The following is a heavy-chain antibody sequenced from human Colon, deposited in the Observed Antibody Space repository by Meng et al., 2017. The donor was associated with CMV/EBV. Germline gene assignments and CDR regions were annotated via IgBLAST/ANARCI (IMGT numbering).Heavy chain of an antibody. V-gene: IGHV3-21*06. CDR3: ARVGGYCSGSNCYGSLDY. Sequence: TCGSHRINLVAQCTGKGPEWVSLSSDGSGHIQYADAVRGRFTISRDNANNLLYLQMNSLRAEDTAVYYCARVGGYCSGSNCYGSLDYWGQGALVTVSS. CDR1: TCGSHR. CDR2: SSDGSGHI. J-gene: IGHJ4*02. D-gene: IGHD2-15*01.